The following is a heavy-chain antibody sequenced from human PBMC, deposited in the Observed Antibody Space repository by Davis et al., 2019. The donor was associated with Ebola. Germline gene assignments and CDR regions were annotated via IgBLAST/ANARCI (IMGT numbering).Heavy chain of an antibody. V-gene: IGHV3-48*02. CDR1: GFTFSSYA. CDR2: ISSSSSTI. D-gene: IGHD6-19*01. Sequence: GESLKISCAASGFTFSSYAMSWVRQAPGKGLEWVSYISSSSSTIYYADSVKGRFTISRDNAKNSLYLQMNSLRDEDTAVYYCAREGDSSGWYYYMDVWGKGTTVTVSS. J-gene: IGHJ6*03. CDR3: AREGDSSGWYYYMDV.